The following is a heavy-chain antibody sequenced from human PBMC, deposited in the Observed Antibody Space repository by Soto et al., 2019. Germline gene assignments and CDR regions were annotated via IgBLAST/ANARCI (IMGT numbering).Heavy chain of an antibody. CDR1: GFTFDDYA. J-gene: IGHJ4*02. Sequence: EVQLVESGGGLVQPGRSLRLSCAASGFTFDDYAMHWVRQAPGKGLEWVSGISWNSGSIGYANSVKGRFTISRDNAKNSLYLQMNSLRPEDTAFYYCATDGTRPYTTSWYYFDYWGQGTLVTVSS. CDR2: ISWNSGSI. V-gene: IGHV3-9*01. CDR3: ATDGTRPYTTSWYYFDY. D-gene: IGHD6-13*01.